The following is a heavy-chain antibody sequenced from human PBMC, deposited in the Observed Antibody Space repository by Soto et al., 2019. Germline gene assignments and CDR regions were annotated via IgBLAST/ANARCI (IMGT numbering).Heavy chain of an antibody. CDR1: GDSVTSRSYY. V-gene: IGHV4-61*01. CDR2: IYYSGNI. CDR3: ARGNIAASGTKFDP. D-gene: IGHD6-13*01. Sequence: QVQLQESGPGLVKPSETLSLTCTVSGDSVTSRSYYWTWVRQPPGKGLEWIGYIYYSGNINYNPSLKSRFNISVDTSTNQFSLKLTSVTAADTAIYYCARGNIAASGTKFDPWGQGILVTVSS. J-gene: IGHJ5*02.